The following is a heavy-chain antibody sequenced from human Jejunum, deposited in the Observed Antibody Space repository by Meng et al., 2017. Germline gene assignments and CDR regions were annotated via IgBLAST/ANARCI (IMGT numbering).Heavy chain of an antibody. Sequence: SGPTLVQPPQTLPLPCTFSGFSLPTGGMRVSWIRQPPGKALEWLARIDWDADKFYNTSLKTIRTISKDTSKNQVVLTMTNMDPVDTATYYGARTSGTYFFDYWGQGTLVTVSS. D-gene: IGHD1-26*01. CDR1: GFSLPTGGMR. V-gene: IGHV2-70*04. J-gene: IGHJ4*02. CDR3: ARTSGTYFFDY. CDR2: IDWDADK.